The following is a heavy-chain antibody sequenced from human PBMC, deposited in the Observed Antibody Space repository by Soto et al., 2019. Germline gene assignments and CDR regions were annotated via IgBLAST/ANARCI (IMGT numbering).Heavy chain of an antibody. D-gene: IGHD6-13*01. V-gene: IGHV6-1*01. J-gene: IGHJ6*02. CDR3: AREQQQPDYYYGMDV. CDR2: TYDRSKWYN. Sequence: SHPLSLTCVMAVDSVSSNRAAWNCIMQSRSRGLEWLGRTYDRSKWYNDYAVSVKSRITINPDTSKNQFSLQLNSVTPEDTAVYYCAREQQQPDYYYGMDVWGQGTTVTSP. CDR1: VDSVSSNRAA.